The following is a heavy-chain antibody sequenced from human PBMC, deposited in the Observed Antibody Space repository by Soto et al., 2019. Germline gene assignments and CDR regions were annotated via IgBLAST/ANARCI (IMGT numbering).Heavy chain of an antibody. D-gene: IGHD5-18*01. V-gene: IGHV4-30-4*01. CDR1: GGSISSGDYY. J-gene: IGHJ4*02. CDR3: ARVAGYSYGFVFGY. CDR2: IYYSGST. Sequence: SETLSLTCTVSGGSISSGDYYWSWIRQPPGKGLEWIGYIYYSGSTYYNPSLKSRVTISVDTSKNQFSLKLSSVTAADTAVYYCARVAGYSYGFVFGYWGQGTLVTVSS.